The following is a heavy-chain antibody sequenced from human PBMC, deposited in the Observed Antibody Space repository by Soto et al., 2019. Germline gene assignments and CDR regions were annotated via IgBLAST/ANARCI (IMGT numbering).Heavy chain of an antibody. J-gene: IGHJ4*02. CDR3: ARGWGRIFDS. CDR2: INHSGST. D-gene: IGHD7-27*01. Sequence: QVQLQQWGAGLLKPSETLSLTCAVYGGSLSGYYWSWIRQPPGKGLEWIGEINHSGSTNYNPSLKSRVTISVDTSKNQFSLKLSSVTAAYTAVYYCARGWGRIFDSWGQGTLVTVSS. V-gene: IGHV4-34*01. CDR1: GGSLSGYY.